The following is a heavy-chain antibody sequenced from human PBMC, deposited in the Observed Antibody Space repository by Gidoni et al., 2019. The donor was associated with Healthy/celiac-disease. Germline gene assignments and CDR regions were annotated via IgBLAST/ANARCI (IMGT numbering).Heavy chain of an antibody. J-gene: IGHJ6*03. Sequence: QVQLVQSGAAVKKPGSSVKVSCKASGGTFSSYAISWVRQAPGQGLEWMGGIIPIFGKANYAQKFHGRVTITADESTSTAYMELSSLRSEDTAVYYCARPRLGYCSSTSCYDNFYYYYYMDVWGKGTTVTVSS. D-gene: IGHD2-2*01. CDR3: ARPRLGYCSSTSCYDNFYYYYYMDV. V-gene: IGHV1-69*01. CDR1: GGTFSSYA. CDR2: IIPIFGKA.